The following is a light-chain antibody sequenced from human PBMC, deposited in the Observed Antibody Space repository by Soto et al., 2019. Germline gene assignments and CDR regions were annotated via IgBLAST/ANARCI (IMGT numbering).Light chain of an antibody. V-gene: IGKV3-20*01. CDR1: QTVTRSY. CDR3: KQYGTSPRT. Sequence: EIVLTQSPATLSLSPGERVTLSCRASQTVTRSYLAWYQQKPGQAPRLLIYGASIRATGIQDRFSGSGSGTDFTLTIRRLEPEDFAVYYCKQYGTSPRTFGQGTKVDIK. J-gene: IGKJ1*01. CDR2: GAS.